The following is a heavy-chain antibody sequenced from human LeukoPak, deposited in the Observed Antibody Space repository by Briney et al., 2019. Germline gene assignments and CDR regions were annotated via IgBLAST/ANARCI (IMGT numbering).Heavy chain of an antibody. CDR1: GGSISNYC. CDR3: ARRSDYYDILNL. J-gene: IGHJ3*01. Sequence: SETLSLTCTVSGGSISNYCWTWIRQPPGKGLEWIGYIYYTGSTNYNPSLKSRVTISVDTSKNQFSLKLSSVTAADTAVYYCARRSDYYDILNLWGQGTMVTVSS. D-gene: IGHD3-22*01. CDR2: IYYTGST. V-gene: IGHV4-59*01.